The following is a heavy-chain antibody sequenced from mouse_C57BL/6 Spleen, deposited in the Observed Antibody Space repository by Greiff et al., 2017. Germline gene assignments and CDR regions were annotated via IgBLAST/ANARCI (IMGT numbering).Heavy chain of an antibody. D-gene: IGHD1-1*01. J-gene: IGHJ4*01. Sequence: ESGPGLVKPSQSLSLTCSVTGYSITSGYYWNWIRQFPGNKLEWMGYISYDGSNNYNPSLKNRISITRDTSKNQFFLKLNSVTTEDTATYDCARDQGTTVVAVYAMDYWGQGTSVTVSS. CDR1: GYSITSGYY. CDR2: ISYDGSN. CDR3: ARDQGTTVVAVYAMDY. V-gene: IGHV3-6*01.